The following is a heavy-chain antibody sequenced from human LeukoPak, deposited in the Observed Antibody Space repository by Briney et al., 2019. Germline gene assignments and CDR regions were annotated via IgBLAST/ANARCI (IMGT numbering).Heavy chain of an antibody. J-gene: IGHJ4*02. CDR1: GYSFISYW. Sequence: GESLKISCKGSGYSFISYWIGWVRQMPGKGREWMGIMFPGDSDTRYSPSFQGQVTISADKSISTAYLQWSSLKASDSAIYYCARNFEYCGGDCYDYWGQGTLVTVSS. V-gene: IGHV5-51*01. D-gene: IGHD2-21*02. CDR3: ARNFEYCGGDCYDY. CDR2: MFPGDSDT.